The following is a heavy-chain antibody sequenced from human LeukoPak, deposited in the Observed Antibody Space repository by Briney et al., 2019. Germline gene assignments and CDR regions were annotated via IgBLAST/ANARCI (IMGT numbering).Heavy chain of an antibody. CDR3: AKSSDSSGYYYSGDY. CDR2: IIPIFGTA. CDR1: GYTFTSYA. V-gene: IGHV1-69*06. J-gene: IGHJ4*02. D-gene: IGHD3-22*01. Sequence: SVKVSCKASGYTFTSYAISWVRQAPGQGLEWMGGIIPIFGTANYAQKFQGRVTITADKSTSTAYMELSSLRSEDTAVYYCAKSSDSSGYYYSGDYWGQGTLVTVSS.